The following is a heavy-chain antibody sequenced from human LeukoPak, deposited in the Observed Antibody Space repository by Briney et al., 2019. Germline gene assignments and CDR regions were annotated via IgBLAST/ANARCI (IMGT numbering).Heavy chain of an antibody. CDR2: ISYDGSNK. D-gene: IGHD3-3*01. V-gene: IGHV3-30-3*01. CDR3: ARIYDFWSGYLDY. Sequence: PGRSLRLSCAASGFTFSSYAMHWVRQAPGKGLEWVAVISYDGSNKYYADSVKGRFTISRDNSKNTLYLQMNSLRAEDTAVYYCARIYDFWSGYLDYWGQGTQVTVSS. J-gene: IGHJ4*02. CDR1: GFTFSSYA.